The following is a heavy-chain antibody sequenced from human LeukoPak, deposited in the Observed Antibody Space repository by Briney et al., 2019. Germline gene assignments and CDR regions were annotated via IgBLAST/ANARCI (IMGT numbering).Heavy chain of an antibody. D-gene: IGHD6-19*01. Sequence: GGSLRLSCAASGFTHSDYYMSWMPQAPGRGLEWVSYISSSSSSTNYADCVHGRFTISRDNDKNSLYLQMNSLRAEDTAVYYCARDHDGSGWFGWFDPWGQGTLVTVSS. CDR3: ARDHDGSGWFGWFDP. CDR2: ISSSSSST. J-gene: IGHJ5*02. CDR1: GFTHSDYY. V-gene: IGHV3-11*06.